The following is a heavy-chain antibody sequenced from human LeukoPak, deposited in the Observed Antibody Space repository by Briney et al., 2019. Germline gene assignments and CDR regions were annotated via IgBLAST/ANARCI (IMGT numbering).Heavy chain of an antibody. CDR2: INPNSGGT. CDR1: GYTFTGYY. V-gene: IGHV1-2*06. J-gene: IGHJ4*02. D-gene: IGHD3-3*01. CDR3: ARVESVLRFFDY. Sequence: ASVKVSCKASGYTFTGYYMHWVRQAPGQGLEWMGRINPNSGGTNYAQKFQGRVTMTRDTSISTAYMELSRLRSDDTAVYYCARVESVLRFFDYWGQGTLVTVFS.